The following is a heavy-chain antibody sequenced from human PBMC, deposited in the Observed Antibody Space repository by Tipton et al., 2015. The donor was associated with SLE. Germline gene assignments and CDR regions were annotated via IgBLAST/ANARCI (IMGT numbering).Heavy chain of an antibody. D-gene: IGHD5-24*01. CDR2: ISGLGTSM. J-gene: IGHJ4*02. Sequence: SLRLSCAASGFPFSHHDMNWVRQAPGSGLEWISYISGLGTSMYYTAAVKGRFTRSRDNARNSLYLQMHSLRAEDTGVYYCARGDGFNQSPVNLGGQGTLVCVPS. CDR1: GFPFSHHD. CDR3: ARGDGFNQSPVNL. V-gene: IGHV3-48*03.